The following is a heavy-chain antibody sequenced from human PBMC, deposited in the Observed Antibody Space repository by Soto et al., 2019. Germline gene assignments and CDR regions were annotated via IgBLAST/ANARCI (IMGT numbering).Heavy chain of an antibody. CDR1: GVSFTNHT. CDR2: IIPILGRA. V-gene: IGHV1-69*02. CDR3: ASRIVVPGSFDY. D-gene: IGHD6-19*01. Sequence: QVQLVQSGAEVKKSGSSVKVSCKASGVSFTNHTINRVRQAPGQGLEWMGRIIPILGRATYAQKFQGRVTITADKSTSTAYMELSRLRSDDTAVYYCASRIVVPGSFDYWGQGTLVTVSS. J-gene: IGHJ4*02.